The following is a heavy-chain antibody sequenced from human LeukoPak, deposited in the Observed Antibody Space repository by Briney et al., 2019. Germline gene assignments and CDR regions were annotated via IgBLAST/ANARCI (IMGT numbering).Heavy chain of an antibody. D-gene: IGHD5-12*01. J-gene: IGHJ4*02. CDR2: ISSSSSYI. CDR3: ARAGGLRQGAYYFDY. V-gene: IGHV3-21*01. CDR1: GFSFSSYG. Sequence: PGGSLRLTCAASGFSFSSYGMHWVRQAPGKGLEWVSSISSSSSYIYYADSVKGRFTISRDNAKNSLYLQMNSLRAEDTAVYYCARAGGLRQGAYYFDYWGQGTLVTVSS.